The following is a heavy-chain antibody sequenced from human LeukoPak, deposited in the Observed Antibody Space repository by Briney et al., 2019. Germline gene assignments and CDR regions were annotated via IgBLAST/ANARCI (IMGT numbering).Heavy chain of an antibody. V-gene: IGHV3-11*06. CDR1: GFTFSDYY. D-gene: IGHD6-13*01. CDR2: INSSSSYK. J-gene: IGHJ3*02. Sequence: GGSLRLSCAASGFTFSDYYMSWIRQAPGKGLEWVSYINSSSSYKNYADSVKGRFTISRDNAKNSLYLQMNSLRAEDTAVYYCARDRIAAAFSAFDIWGQGAMVTVSS. CDR3: ARDRIAAAFSAFDI.